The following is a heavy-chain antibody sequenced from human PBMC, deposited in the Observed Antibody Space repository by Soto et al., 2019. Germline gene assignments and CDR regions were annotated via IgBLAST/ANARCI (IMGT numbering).Heavy chain of an antibody. CDR3: ARERYDSTAPTDY. Sequence: ASVKVSCKASGYTFIGYYMHWVRQAPGQGLEWMGWINPNSGGTNYAQKFQGRVTMTRDTSISTAYMELSRLRSDDTAVYYCARERYDSTAPTDYWGQGTLVTVSS. D-gene: IGHD3-22*01. CDR1: GYTFIGYY. J-gene: IGHJ4*02. V-gene: IGHV1-2*02. CDR2: INPNSGGT.